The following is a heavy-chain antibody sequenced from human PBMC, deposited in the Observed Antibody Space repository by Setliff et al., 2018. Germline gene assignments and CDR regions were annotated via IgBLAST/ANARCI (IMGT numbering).Heavy chain of an antibody. CDR1: GFTVTSNY. CDR3: ARDLGARYCSGGSCSHYYYYYYMDA. V-gene: IGHV3-53*01. J-gene: IGHJ6*03. CDR2: IYTGGST. Sequence: GGSLRLSCAASGFTVTSNYMSWVRQAPGKGLEWVSVIYTGGSTYYADSVKGRFTISRDNSKNTLYLQMNSLRAEDTAVYYCARDLGARYCSGGSCSHYYYYYYMDAWGKGTTVTVSS. D-gene: IGHD2-15*01.